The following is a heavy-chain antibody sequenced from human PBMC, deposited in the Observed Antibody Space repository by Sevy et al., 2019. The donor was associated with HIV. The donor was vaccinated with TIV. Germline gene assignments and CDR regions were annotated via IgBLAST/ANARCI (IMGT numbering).Heavy chain of an antibody. CDR2: INPNSGGT. V-gene: IGHV1-2*02. CDR1: GYTFTGYY. J-gene: IGHJ4*02. D-gene: IGHD6-13*01. CDR3: ARDYKGPSRSQGFGY. Sequence: ASVKVSCKASGYTFTGYYMHWVRQAPGQGLEWMGWINPNSGGTNYAQKFQGRVTMTRDTSISTAYMELSRLRSDDTAVYYCARDYKGPSRSQGFGYWGQGTLVTVSS.